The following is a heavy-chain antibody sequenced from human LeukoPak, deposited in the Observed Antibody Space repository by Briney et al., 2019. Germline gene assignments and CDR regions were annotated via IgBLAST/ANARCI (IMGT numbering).Heavy chain of an antibody. CDR2: IYYSGST. Sequence: SETLSLTCTVPGGSISSSSYYWGWIRQPPGKGLEWIGSIYYSGSTYYNPSLKSRVTISVDTSKNQFSLKLSSVTAADTAVYYCASLDTAMATFDYWGQGTLVTVSS. D-gene: IGHD5-18*01. CDR3: ASLDTAMATFDY. CDR1: GGSISSSSYY. V-gene: IGHV4-39*01. J-gene: IGHJ4*02.